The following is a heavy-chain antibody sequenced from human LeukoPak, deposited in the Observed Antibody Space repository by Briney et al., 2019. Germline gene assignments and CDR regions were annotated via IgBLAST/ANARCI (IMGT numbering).Heavy chain of an antibody. CDR1: GGTFSSYA. D-gene: IGHD3-22*01. V-gene: IGHV1-69*01. J-gene: IGHJ4*02. Sequence: SVKVSCKASGGTFSSYAISWVRQAPGQGLEWMGGIIPIFGTANYAQKFQGRVTITADESTNTAYMELSSLRSEDTAVYYCARGSGYYYYFGYWGQGTLVTVSS. CDR3: ARGSGYYYYFGY. CDR2: IIPIFGTA.